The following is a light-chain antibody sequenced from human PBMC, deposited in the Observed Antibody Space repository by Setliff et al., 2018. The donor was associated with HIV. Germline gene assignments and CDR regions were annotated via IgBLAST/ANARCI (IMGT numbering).Light chain of an antibody. CDR2: MNN. CDR1: SSNIGSNY. V-gene: IGLV1-47*01. Sequence: QSVLTQPPSASGTPGQRVTISCSGISSNIGSNYVYWYQQIPGTAPKLLIYMNNQRPSGVPDRFSGSKSGTSASLAITGLQAQDEADYYCQTYDTTRNIYVFGTGTKVTVL. CDR3: QTYDTTRNIYV. J-gene: IGLJ1*01.